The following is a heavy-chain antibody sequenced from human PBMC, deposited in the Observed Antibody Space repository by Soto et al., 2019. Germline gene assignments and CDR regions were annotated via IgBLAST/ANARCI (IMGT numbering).Heavy chain of an antibody. CDR2: IKSKTDGGTT. D-gene: IGHD6-13*01. J-gene: IGHJ4*02. CDR3: TTDSSYSSGWYETGFDY. Sequence: LRLSCAASGFTFSNAWMSWVRQAPGKGLEWVGRIKSKTDGGTTDYAAPVKGRFTISRDDSKNTLYLQMNSLKTEDTAVYYCTTDSSYSSGWYETGFDYWGQGTLVTVST. CDR1: GFTFSNAW. V-gene: IGHV3-15*01.